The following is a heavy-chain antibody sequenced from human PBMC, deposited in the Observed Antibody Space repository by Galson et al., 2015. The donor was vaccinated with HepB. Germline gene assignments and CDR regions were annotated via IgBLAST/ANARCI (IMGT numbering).Heavy chain of an antibody. CDR3: ARVAFSSWYRYFDY. J-gene: IGHJ4*02. D-gene: IGHD6-13*01. Sequence: SLRLSCAASGFTVSSNYMSWVRQAPGKGLEWVSVIYSGGSTYYADSVKGRFTISRDNSKNTLYLQTNSLRAEDTAVYYCARVAFSSWYRYFDYWGQGTLVTVSS. V-gene: IGHV3-66*02. CDR2: IYSGGST. CDR1: GFTVSSNY.